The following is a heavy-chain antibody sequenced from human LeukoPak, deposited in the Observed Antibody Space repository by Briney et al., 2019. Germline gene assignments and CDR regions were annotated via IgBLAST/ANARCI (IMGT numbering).Heavy chain of an antibody. CDR1: GFTFSDYY. CDR2: ISSSGSTI. V-gene: IGHV3-11*04. J-gene: IGHJ4*02. CDR3: ARDESNMVRGVIGY. Sequence: GGSLRLSCAASGFTFSDYYMSWIRQAPGKGLEWVSYISSSGSTIYYADSVKGRFTISRDNAKNSPYLQMNSLRAEDTAVYYCARDESNMVRGVIGYWGQGTLVTVSS. D-gene: IGHD3-10*01.